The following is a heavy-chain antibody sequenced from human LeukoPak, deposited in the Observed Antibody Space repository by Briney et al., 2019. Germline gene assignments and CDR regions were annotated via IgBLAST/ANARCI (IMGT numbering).Heavy chain of an antibody. V-gene: IGHV1-24*01. CDR2: LNPEDGET. J-gene: IGHJ4*02. D-gene: IGHD1-26*01. CDR1: GYTLTELS. Sequence: ASVKVSCKVSGYTLTELSMHWVRQAPGEGLEWMGGLNPEDGETIYAQNFQGRVTMTEDTSTDTAYMELSSLTSEDTAMYYCASLYSENYYQGYWGQGTLVTVSS. CDR3: ASLYSENYYQGY.